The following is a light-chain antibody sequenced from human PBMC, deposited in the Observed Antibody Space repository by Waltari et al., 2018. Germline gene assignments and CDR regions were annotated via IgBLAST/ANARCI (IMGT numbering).Light chain of an antibody. J-gene: IGKJ1*01. CDR3: LQYNDWPPWT. CDR2: GAS. CDR1: QSGTTN. Sequence: IVMTQSPATLSVSPGERATLSCRASQSGTTNLAWYQQKPGQAPRPLIFGASTRATDIPARFSGSGSGTEFNITIRSLQSEDSAVYYCLQYNDWPPWTFGQGTKVEIK. V-gene: IGKV3-15*01.